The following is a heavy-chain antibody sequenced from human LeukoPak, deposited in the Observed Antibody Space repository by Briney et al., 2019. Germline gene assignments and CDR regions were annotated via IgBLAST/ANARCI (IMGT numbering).Heavy chain of an antibody. J-gene: IGHJ4*02. V-gene: IGHV1-2*02. Sequence: ASVKVSCKASGYTFTGYYMHWVRQAPGQGLEWMGWINPNSGGTNYAQKFQGRVTMTRDTSISTAYMELSRLRSNDTAVYYCARGRRYSSSWYDYWGQGTLVTVSS. D-gene: IGHD6-13*01. CDR2: INPNSGGT. CDR3: ARGRRYSSSWYDY. CDR1: GYTFTGYY.